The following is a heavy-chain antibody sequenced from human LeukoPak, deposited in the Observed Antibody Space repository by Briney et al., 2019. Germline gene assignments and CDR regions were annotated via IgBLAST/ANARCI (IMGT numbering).Heavy chain of an antibody. CDR1: GYTFTSYG. D-gene: IGHD3-3*01. Sequence: ASVKVSCKASGYTFTSYGISWVRQAPGQGLEWMGWISAYNGNTNYAQKLQGRVTMTTDTSTSTAYMELRSLRSDDTAVYYCARASYDFWSGRPPDYWGQGTLVTVSS. CDR3: ARASYDFWSGRPPDY. V-gene: IGHV1-18*01. CDR2: ISAYNGNT. J-gene: IGHJ4*02.